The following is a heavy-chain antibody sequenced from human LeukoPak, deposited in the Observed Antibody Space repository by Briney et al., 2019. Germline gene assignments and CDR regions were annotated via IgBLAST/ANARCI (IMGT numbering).Heavy chain of an antibody. J-gene: IGHJ5*02. Sequence: SETLSLTCTVSGGSISSYYWSWIRQPPGKGLEWIGYIYYSGSTNYNPSLKSRVTISVDTSKNQFSLKLSSVTAADTAVYYCARRWNPGHWFDPWGQGTLVTVSS. V-gene: IGHV4-59*08. CDR3: ARRWNPGHWFDP. CDR2: IYYSGST. D-gene: IGHD1-1*01. CDR1: GGSISSYY.